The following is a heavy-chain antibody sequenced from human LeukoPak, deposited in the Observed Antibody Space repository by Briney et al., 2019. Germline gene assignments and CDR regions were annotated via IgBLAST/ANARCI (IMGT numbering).Heavy chain of an antibody. V-gene: IGHV4-59*08. J-gene: IGHJ1*01. Sequence: SETLSLTCTVSGGSISSYYWSWIRQPPGKGLEWIGYIYYSGSTNYNPSLKSRVTISVDTSKNLFSLKLSSVTAADTAVCYCARLQSGGYFQHWGQGTLVTVSS. CDR1: GGSISSYY. CDR3: ARLQSGGYFQH. CDR2: IYYSGST. D-gene: IGHD3-3*01.